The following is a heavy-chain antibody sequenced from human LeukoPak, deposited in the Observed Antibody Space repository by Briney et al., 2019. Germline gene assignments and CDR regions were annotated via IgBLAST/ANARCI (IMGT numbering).Heavy chain of an antibody. V-gene: IGHV4-39*01. CDR3: ARVVRDGSGYNYYFDY. CDR1: GGSISRIIYY. Sequence: PSETLSLTCTVPGGSISRIIYYWGWIRQPPGKGLEWIGSIYYTGSTYSTPSLRSRVTISVDTSKNQFSLKLSAVEADVSDVYYCARVVRDGSGYNYYFDYWGQGTLVTVSS. J-gene: IGHJ4*02. D-gene: IGHD3-22*01. CDR2: IYYTGST.